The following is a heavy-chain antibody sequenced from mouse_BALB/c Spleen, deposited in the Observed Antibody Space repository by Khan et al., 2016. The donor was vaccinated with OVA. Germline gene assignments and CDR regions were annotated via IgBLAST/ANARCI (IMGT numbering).Heavy chain of an antibody. V-gene: IGHV1-7*01. CDR3: ANHGSSSAWFAY. Sequence: QVQLKQSGAELAKPGASVKMSCKASGYTFTSYWMHWVKQRPGQGLEWIGYINPSTGYSEYNQKFKDKATLTADKSSSPAYLQLSSLTSDDSAVYDCANHGSSSAWFAYWGQGTLVTVSA. CDR2: INPSTGYS. D-gene: IGHD1-1*01. CDR1: GYTFTSYW. J-gene: IGHJ3*01.